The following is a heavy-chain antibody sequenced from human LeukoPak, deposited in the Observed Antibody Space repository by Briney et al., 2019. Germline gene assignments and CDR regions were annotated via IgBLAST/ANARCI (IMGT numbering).Heavy chain of an antibody. Sequence: GGSLRLSCAASGFTFRSWYMYWVRQRPGKGLEWLCRITSDGSTSYSADSVRGRFTISRDNAKNTLYLQMNSLTDEDTAVYYCASPKPDYWGQGTLVTVSS. V-gene: IGHV3-74*01. J-gene: IGHJ4*02. CDR1: GFTFRSWY. CDR3: ASPKPDY. CDR2: ITSDGSTS.